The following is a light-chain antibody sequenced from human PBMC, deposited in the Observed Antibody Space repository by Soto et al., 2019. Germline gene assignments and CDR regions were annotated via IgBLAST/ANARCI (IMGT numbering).Light chain of an antibody. Sequence: DIHMTQSPSSLSASVGHIFTITCQASQEIYNYLNWYQQKPGKAPNPLIYDASSLKSGVPARFSGSGSGTEFTLTISSLQPDDFATYYCQQYNSYSFGQGTKVDIK. CDR1: QEIYNY. CDR3: QQYNSYS. V-gene: IGKV1-5*01. CDR2: DAS. J-gene: IGKJ1*01.